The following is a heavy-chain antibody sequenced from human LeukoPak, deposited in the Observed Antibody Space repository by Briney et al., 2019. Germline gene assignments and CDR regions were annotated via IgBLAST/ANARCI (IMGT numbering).Heavy chain of an antibody. J-gene: IGHJ4*02. CDR2: IYYSGST. CDR1: GGSISSYY. CDR3: ARGPPITMVRGVMHFDY. V-gene: IGHV4-59*01. Sequence: SETLSPTCTVSGGSISSYYWSWIRQPPGKGLEWIGYIYYSGSTNYTPSLKSRVTISVDTSKNQFSLKLSSVTAADTAVYYCARGPPITMVRGVMHFDYWGKGTLVTVSS. D-gene: IGHD3-10*01.